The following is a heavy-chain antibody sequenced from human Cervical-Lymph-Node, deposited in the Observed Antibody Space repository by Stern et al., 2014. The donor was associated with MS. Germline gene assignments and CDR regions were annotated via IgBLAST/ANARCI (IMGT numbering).Heavy chain of an antibody. CDR2: MWYDGSNK. CDR1: GFTFSYYG. CDR3: ARERWSSGWYFDY. Sequence: QMQLVQSGGGVVQPGRSLRLSCAASGFTFSYYGMNWVRQAPGKGLEWVAVMWYDGSNKYYADSVKGRFTISRDNSKNTLYLQMNSLRAEDTAVYYCARERWSSGWYFDYWGQGTLVTVSS. J-gene: IGHJ4*02. V-gene: IGHV3-33*01. D-gene: IGHD6-19*01.